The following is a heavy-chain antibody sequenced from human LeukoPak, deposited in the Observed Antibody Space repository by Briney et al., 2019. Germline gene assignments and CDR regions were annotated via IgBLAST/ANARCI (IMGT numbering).Heavy chain of an antibody. CDR3: ARDFYGEGYGSNYRFDY. CDR1: GYTFTSYG. CDR2: ISAYNGNT. V-gene: IGHV1-18*01. D-gene: IGHD4-23*01. Sequence: ASVKVSCKASGYTFTSYGISWVRQAPGQGLEWMGWISAYNGNTNYAQKLQGRVTMTTDTSTSTAYMELRSLRSDDTAVYYCARDFYGEGYGSNYRFDYWGQGTLVTVSS. J-gene: IGHJ4*02.